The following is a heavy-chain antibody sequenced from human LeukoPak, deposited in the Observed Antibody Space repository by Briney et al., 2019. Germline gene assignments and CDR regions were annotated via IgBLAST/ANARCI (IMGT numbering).Heavy chain of an antibody. Sequence: PSETLSLTCTVSDDSISDYYRGWIRQPPGKGLEWIGYFHNSGTSTYNPSLKSRVTISADTSKNQFSLKLSSVTAADTAVYYCAIASYFSDAFDIWGQGTMVTVSS. V-gene: IGHV4-59*12. CDR3: AIASYFSDAFDI. CDR2: FHNSGTS. D-gene: IGHD3-9*01. J-gene: IGHJ3*02. CDR1: DDSISDYY.